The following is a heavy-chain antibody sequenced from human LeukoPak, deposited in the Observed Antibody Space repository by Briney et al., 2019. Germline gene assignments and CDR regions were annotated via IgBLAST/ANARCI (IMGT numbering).Heavy chain of an antibody. D-gene: IGHD6-6*01. CDR1: GFTFSNAW. V-gene: IGHV3-15*01. CDR2: IKSNTHGGTT. Sequence: PGGSLRLSCAASGFTFSNAWMSWVRQAPGKGLEWVGRIKSNTHGGTTEHAAPVKGRFTISRDDSKNTLYLQMNSLKIEDTAVYFCAKAGYRGSSVNYFDYWGQGTLVTVSS. CDR3: AKAGYRGSSVNYFDY. J-gene: IGHJ4*02.